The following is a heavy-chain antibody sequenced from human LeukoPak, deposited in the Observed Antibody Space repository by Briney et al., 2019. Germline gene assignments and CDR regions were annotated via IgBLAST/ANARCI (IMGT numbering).Heavy chain of an antibody. V-gene: IGHV4-4*07. J-gene: IGHJ6*03. Sequence: SETLSLTCSVFGDSINDYYWSWIRQPPGKGLEWIGYIYSTGSTNYNPSLKSRVTMSVDTSKNQFSLKLSSVTAADTAVYYCARGIGYSYGYRSYYYYYMDVWGKGTTVTISS. CDR2: IYSTGST. D-gene: IGHD5-18*01. CDR3: ARGIGYSYGYRSYYYYYMDV. CDR1: GDSINDYY.